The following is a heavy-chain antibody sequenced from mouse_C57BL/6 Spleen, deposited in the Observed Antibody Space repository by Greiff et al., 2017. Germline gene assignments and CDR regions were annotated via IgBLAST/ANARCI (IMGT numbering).Heavy chain of an antibody. J-gene: IGHJ2*01. CDR1: GYTFTSYW. D-gene: IGHD2-4*01. V-gene: IGHV1-55*01. Sequence: VQLQQSGAELVKPGASVKMSCKASGYTFTSYWITWVKQRPGQGLEWIGDIYPGSGSTNYNEKFKSKATLTVDTSSSTAYMQLSSLTSENSAVYYCARPSCDYDFDYWGQGTTLTVSS. CDR2: IYPGSGST. CDR3: ARPSCDYDFDY.